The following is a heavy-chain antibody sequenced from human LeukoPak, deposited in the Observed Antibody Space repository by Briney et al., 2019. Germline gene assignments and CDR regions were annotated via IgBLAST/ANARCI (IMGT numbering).Heavy chain of an antibody. V-gene: IGHV3-74*01. CDR1: GFTLSNYW. J-gene: IGHJ4*02. D-gene: IGHD3-16*01. CDR2: ISGDEIWT. CDR3: AGGGSPHYFDY. Sequence: QAGGSLRLSCAASGFTLSNYWMHWVRHTPGKGLVWVSRISGDEIWTSYADSVKGRFIISRDNAKNTVYLQMSSLRTEDTAVYYCAGGGSPHYFDYWGQGTLVTVSS.